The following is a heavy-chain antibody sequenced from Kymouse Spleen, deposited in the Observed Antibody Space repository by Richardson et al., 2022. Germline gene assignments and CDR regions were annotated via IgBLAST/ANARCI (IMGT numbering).Heavy chain of an antibody. V-gene: IGHV4-61*01. D-gene: IGHD6-13*01. CDR2: IYYSGST. J-gene: IGHJ6*02. CDR1: GGSVSSGSYY. Sequence: QVQLQESGPGLVKPSETLSLTCTVSGGSVSSGSYYWSWIRQPPGKGLEWIGYIYYSGSTNYNPSLKSRVTISVDTSKNQFSLKLSSVTAADTAVYYCARDYIAAAGYGMDVWGQGTTVTVSS. CDR3: ARDYIAAAGYGMDV.